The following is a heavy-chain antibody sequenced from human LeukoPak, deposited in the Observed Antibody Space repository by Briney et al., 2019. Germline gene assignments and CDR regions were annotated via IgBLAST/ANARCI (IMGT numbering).Heavy chain of an antibody. V-gene: IGHV3-43*01. CDR1: GFTFDDYT. CDR2: ISWDGGST. CDR3: AKDSGQLPPDAFDI. J-gene: IGHJ3*02. D-gene: IGHD2-2*01. Sequence: GGSLRLSCAAPGFTFDDYTMHWVRQAPGKGLEWVSLISWDGGSTYYADSVKGRFTISRDNSKNSLYLQMNSLRTEDTALYYCAKDSGQLPPDAFDIWGQGTMVTVSS.